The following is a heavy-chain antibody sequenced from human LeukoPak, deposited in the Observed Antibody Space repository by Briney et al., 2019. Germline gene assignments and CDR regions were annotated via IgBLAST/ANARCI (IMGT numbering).Heavy chain of an antibody. Sequence: ASVKVSCKASGYTFTGYYMHWVRQAPGQGLEWMGWINPNSGGTNYAQKFQGRVTMTRDTSISTTYMELSRLRSDDTAVYYCARGAYRDMIVVVITQRHWFDPWGQGTLVTVSS. V-gene: IGHV1-2*02. CDR1: GYTFTGYY. J-gene: IGHJ5*02. CDR2: INPNSGGT. CDR3: ARGAYRDMIVVVITQRHWFDP. D-gene: IGHD3-22*01.